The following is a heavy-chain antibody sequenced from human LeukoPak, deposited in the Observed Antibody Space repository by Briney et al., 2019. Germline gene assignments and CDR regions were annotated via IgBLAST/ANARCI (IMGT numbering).Heavy chain of an antibody. CDR1: GGSISSYY. V-gene: IGHV4-59*12. CDR2: IYYSGST. J-gene: IGHJ4*02. CDR3: AGTVEAVAAAGTFDY. D-gene: IGHD6-13*01. Sequence: PSETLSLTCTVSGGSISSYYWSWIRQPPGKGLEWIGYIYYSGSTNYNPSLKSRVTISVDTSKNQFSLKLSSVTAADTAVYYCAGTVEAVAAAGTFDYWGQGTLVTVSS.